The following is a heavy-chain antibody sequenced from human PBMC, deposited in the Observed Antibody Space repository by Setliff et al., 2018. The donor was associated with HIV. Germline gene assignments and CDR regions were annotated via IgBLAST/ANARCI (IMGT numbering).Heavy chain of an antibody. D-gene: IGHD2-15*01. CDR1: GGSFSDYS. CDR2: TSHNGET. V-gene: IGHV4-34*01. J-gene: IGHJ4*02. Sequence: PSENLSLTCAVYGGSFSDYSWTWIRQAPGKGREWIGETSHNGETKNRVSLKNRVAMSVATSKRQLSLQLRSVTAADTAMYYCARSGYCVGGTCYRGPLEYWGQGVLVTVSS. CDR3: ARSGYCVGGTCYRGPLEY.